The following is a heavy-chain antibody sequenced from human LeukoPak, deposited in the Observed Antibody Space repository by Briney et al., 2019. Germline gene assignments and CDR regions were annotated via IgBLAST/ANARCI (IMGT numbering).Heavy chain of an antibody. CDR1: RFTFSSYS. CDR3: ARDRWTGFDY. V-gene: IGHV3-48*01. D-gene: IGHD3/OR15-3a*01. CDR2: ISSSSSTI. Sequence: PGGSLRLSCAASRFTFSSYSMNWVRQAPGKGLEWASYISSSSSTIFYADSVKGRFTISRDNAKNSLYLQMNSLRAEDTAVYYCARDRWTGFDYWGQGTLVTVSS. J-gene: IGHJ4*02.